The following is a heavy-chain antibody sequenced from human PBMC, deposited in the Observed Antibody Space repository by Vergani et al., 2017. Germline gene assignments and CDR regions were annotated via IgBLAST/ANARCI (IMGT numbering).Heavy chain of an antibody. D-gene: IGHD6-19*01. CDR3: AKVGRSEVAGTLGAVDI. Sequence: EVQLLESGGDLVQPGGSLRLSCAASGFTFIMHAMSWVRQAPGKGLEWVSTLSASDRRPHDADSVKGRFTISRDLSKNTLFLHMNSLRPEDTAVYYCAKVGRSEVAGTLGAVDIWGQGTMVTVSS. V-gene: IGHV3-23*01. CDR2: LSASDRRP. CDR1: GFTFIMHA. J-gene: IGHJ3*02.